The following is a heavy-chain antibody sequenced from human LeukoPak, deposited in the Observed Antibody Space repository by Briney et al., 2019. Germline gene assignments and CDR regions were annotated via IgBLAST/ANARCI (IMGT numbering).Heavy chain of an antibody. Sequence: PGGSLRLSCAASGFTVSSNYMSWVRQAPGKGLEWVSVIYSGGSTYYADSVKGRFTISRDNSKNTLYLQMNSLRAEDTAVYYCASKMYGSGSYYYGMDVWGKGTTVTVSS. D-gene: IGHD3-10*01. J-gene: IGHJ6*04. V-gene: IGHV3-53*01. CDR2: IYSGGST. CDR3: ASKMYGSGSYYYGMDV. CDR1: GFTVSSNY.